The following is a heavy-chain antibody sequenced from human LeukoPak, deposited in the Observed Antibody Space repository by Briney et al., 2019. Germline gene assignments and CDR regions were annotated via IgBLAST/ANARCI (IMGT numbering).Heavy chain of an antibody. V-gene: IGHV4-39*07. Sequence: SETLSLTCTVSGGSISSSSYYWGWIRQPPGKGLEWIGSIYYSGSTYYNPSLKSRVTISVDTSKNQFSLKLSSVTAADTALYYCARDKYIDGWGKGTTVTVSS. J-gene: IGHJ6*03. CDR3: ARDKYIDG. CDR1: GGSISSSSYY. CDR2: IYYSGST.